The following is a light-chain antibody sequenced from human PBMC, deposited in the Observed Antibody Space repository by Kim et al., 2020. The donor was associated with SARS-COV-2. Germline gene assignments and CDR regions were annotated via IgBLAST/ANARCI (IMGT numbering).Light chain of an antibody. Sequence: SPGKRATLSGRASQSVSNNLAWYQQKPGQAPRLLLYDASTRATGIPARFSGSGSGTEFTLTISSLQSEDFAVYYCHQYDNWPPRTFGQGTKVDIK. V-gene: IGKV3-15*01. CDR1: QSVSNN. CDR3: HQYDNWPPRT. J-gene: IGKJ1*01. CDR2: DAS.